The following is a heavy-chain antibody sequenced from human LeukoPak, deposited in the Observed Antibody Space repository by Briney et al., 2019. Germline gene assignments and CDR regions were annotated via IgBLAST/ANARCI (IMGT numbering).Heavy chain of an antibody. CDR2: IKQDGSEK. V-gene: IGHV3-7*01. J-gene: IGHJ4*02. CDR1: GFTFSSYW. Sequence: GGSLRLSCAASGFTFSSYWMSWVRQAPGKGLEWVANIKQDGSEKYYADSVKGRFTISRDNAKNSLYLQMNSLRAEDTAVYYCARRAPIVVVPAAMGVDYWGQGTLVTVSS. D-gene: IGHD2-2*01. CDR3: ARRAPIVVVPAAMGVDY.